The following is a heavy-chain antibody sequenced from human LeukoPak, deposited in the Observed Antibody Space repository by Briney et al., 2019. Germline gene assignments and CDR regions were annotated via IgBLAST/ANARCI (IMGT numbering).Heavy chain of an antibody. CDR3: VSRTDWNSAVASFDY. J-gene: IGHJ4*02. D-gene: IGHD1-1*01. V-gene: IGHV1-2*02. CDR1: GYIFSDYY. CDR2: ISRNSGAT. Sequence: ASVKVSCKASGYIFSDYYIHWLRQAPGQGFEWMGWISRNSGATKFAQKFQGRVTLTRDTPISTAYMELSTLTFDDTAIYYCVSRTDWNSAVASFDYWGQGTLVTVSS.